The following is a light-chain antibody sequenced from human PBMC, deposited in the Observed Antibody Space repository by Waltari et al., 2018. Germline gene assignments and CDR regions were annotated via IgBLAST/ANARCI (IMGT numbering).Light chain of an antibody. V-gene: IGKV1-5*03. J-gene: IGKJ1*01. CDR2: KAS. CDR1: QNINTW. CDR3: LQYNGEPRT. Sequence: DIQMTQSPSTLSASVGDRVTITCQASQNINTWLAWHQQKPGKAPKLLIYKASSLESGVPSRFSGSVSGTEFTLTISSLQPDDFATYYCLQYNGEPRTFGQGTKVEVK.